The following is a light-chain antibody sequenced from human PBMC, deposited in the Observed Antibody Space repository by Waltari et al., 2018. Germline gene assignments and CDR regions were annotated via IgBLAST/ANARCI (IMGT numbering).Light chain of an antibody. Sequence: QSALTQPASVSGSPGQSLTISCTGTSSDVGAYNHISWYQQHPGQAPKLLIYDVPNRPSGVSHRFSGSKSGNTASLTISGLQAEDEADYYCSSYTRTSTVIFGGGTKLTVL. CDR3: SSYTRTSTVI. V-gene: IGLV2-14*03. CDR1: SSDVGAYNH. J-gene: IGLJ2*01. CDR2: DVP.